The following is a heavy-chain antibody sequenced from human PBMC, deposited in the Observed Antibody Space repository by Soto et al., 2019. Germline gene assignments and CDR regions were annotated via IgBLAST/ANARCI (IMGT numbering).Heavy chain of an antibody. D-gene: IGHD3-22*01. CDR2: IKPDGSEK. V-gene: IGHV3-7*04. J-gene: IGHJ3*02. Sequence: GGSLRLSCAASGFTFSTYWMSWVRQAPGKGLEWVANIKPDGSEKWYVDSVKGRLTISRDNAKNSFYLQMISLRAEDTAMYYCARGDYHDTSGPFSDAFDIWGQGTMVTVSS. CDR1: GFTFSTYW. CDR3: ARGDYHDTSGPFSDAFDI.